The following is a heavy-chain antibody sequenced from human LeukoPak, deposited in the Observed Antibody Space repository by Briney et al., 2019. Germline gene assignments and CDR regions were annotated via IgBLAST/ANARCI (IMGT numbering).Heavy chain of an antibody. V-gene: IGHV1-18*01. CDR2: ISAYNGNT. J-gene: IGHJ3*02. CDR1: GYPFTSFG. Sequence: EASVKVSCKASGYPFTSFGINWVRQAPGQGLEWMGWISAYNGNTNYAQKLQGRVTMTTDTSTSTAYMELRSLRSDDTAVYYCAACSGGSCYPGDAFDIWGQGAMVTVSS. CDR3: AACSGGSCYPGDAFDI. D-gene: IGHD2-15*01.